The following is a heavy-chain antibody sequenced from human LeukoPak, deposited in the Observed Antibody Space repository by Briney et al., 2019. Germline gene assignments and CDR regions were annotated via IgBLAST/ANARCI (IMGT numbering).Heavy chain of an antibody. D-gene: IGHD6-13*01. CDR3: ARISIAAAGYYYYYGMDV. Sequence: ASVKVSCKASGYTFTSYDINWVRQATGQGLEWMGWMNPNSGNTGYAQKFQGRVTMTRNTSISTAYMELSSLRSEDTAVYYCARISIAAAGYYYYYGMDVWGKGTTVTVSS. J-gene: IGHJ6*04. CDR1: GYTFTSYD. CDR2: MNPNSGNT. V-gene: IGHV1-8*01.